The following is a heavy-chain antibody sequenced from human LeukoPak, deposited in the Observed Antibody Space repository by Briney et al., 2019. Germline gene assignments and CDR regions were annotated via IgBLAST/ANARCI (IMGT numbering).Heavy chain of an antibody. J-gene: IGHJ4*02. CDR2: FDPEDGET. Sequence: ASVKVSCKVSGYTLTELSMHWVRQAPGKGLEWMGGFDPEDGETIYAQKFQGRVTMTEDTSTDTAYMELSSLRSEDTAVYYCATGRGNGDYLGFDYWGQGTLVTVSS. CDR1: GYTLTELS. V-gene: IGHV1-24*01. D-gene: IGHD4-17*01. CDR3: ATGRGNGDYLGFDY.